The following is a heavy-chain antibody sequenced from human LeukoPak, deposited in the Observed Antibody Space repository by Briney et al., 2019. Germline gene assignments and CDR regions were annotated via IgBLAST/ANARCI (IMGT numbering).Heavy chain of an antibody. D-gene: IGHD3-22*01. CDR2: ISGSGGST. J-gene: IGHJ4*02. CDR1: GFTFSNYA. CDR3: AKDSYYDSSGYDPLEY. Sequence: GSPRLSCAASGFTFSNYAMSWVRQAPGKGLEWVSVISGSGGSTHYADSVKGRFTISRDNSKNTLYLQMNSLRAEDTAVYYCAKDSYYDSSGYDPLEYWGQGTLVTVSS. V-gene: IGHV3-23*01.